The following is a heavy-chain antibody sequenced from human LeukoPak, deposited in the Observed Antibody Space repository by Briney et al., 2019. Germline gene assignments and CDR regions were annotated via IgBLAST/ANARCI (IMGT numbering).Heavy chain of an antibody. Sequence: GGSVRLSCAASGFTFSSYEMNWVRQAPGKGLEWVSYISSSGTTIHYADSVKGRFTISRDNAKNSLYLQLNSLRVEDTAVYYCARVRYQTADYWGQGTLVTVSS. CDR3: ARVRYQTADY. V-gene: IGHV3-48*03. J-gene: IGHJ4*02. CDR2: ISSSGTTI. D-gene: IGHD3-16*02. CDR1: GFTFSSYE.